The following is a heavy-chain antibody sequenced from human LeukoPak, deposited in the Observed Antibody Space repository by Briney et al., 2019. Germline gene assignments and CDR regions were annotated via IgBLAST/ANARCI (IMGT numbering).Heavy chain of an antibody. CDR2: IYSSGNT. D-gene: IGHD7-27*01. CDR3: ARGFRGDNFDY. CDR1: GGSISSYS. Sequence: SETLSLTCTVSGGSISSYSWSWIRQPAGKGLEWIGRIYSSGNTYYNASLRSRVTMSVDTSKNQFSLKLSSVTAADTAVYFCARGFRGDNFDYWGQGTLVTVSS. J-gene: IGHJ4*02. V-gene: IGHV4-4*07.